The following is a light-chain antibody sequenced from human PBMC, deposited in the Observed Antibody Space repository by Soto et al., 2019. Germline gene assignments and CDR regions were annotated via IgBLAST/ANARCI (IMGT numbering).Light chain of an antibody. CDR2: DVS. CDR1: NSDVGGYNY. J-gene: IGLJ1*01. V-gene: IGLV2-14*01. Sequence: QSALTQPASVSGSPGQSITISCTGTNSDVGGYNYVSWYQQHPGKAPKLMIYDVSNRPSGVSNRFSGSKSGNTASLTISGLQTEDEADYYCSSYVSSSTHFYVFGIGTKVTVL. CDR3: SSYVSSSTHFYV.